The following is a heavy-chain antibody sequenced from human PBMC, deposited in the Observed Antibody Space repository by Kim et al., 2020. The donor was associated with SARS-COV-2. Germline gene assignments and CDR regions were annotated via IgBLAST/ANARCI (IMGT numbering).Heavy chain of an antibody. V-gene: IGHV3-7*01. CDR1: GFTFSSSW. J-gene: IGHJ3*02. Sequence: GGSLRLSCAASGFTFSSSWMNWVRQAPGKGLEWVANIKQDGNQKYYVESVKGRFTISRDNAKNSLYMQMNSLRAEDTAVYDCARDGDLYSSGKDAFDIWGQVTMVTVSS. CDR2: IKQDGNQK. D-gene: IGHD6-19*01. CDR3: ARDGDLYSSGKDAFDI.